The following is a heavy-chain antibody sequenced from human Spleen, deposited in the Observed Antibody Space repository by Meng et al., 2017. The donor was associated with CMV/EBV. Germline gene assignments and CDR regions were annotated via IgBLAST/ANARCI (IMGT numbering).Heavy chain of an antibody. Sequence: SETLSLTCTVSGDSISSFYWTWIRQPPGKGLEWLGYISHSGSTNYNPSLKSRVTISVDTSKNQLSLKLTSATAADTAMYYCAREGRYCSSTSCSYDAFDIWGQGTMVTVSS. V-gene: IGHV4-59*01. CDR1: GDSISSFY. CDR3: AREGRYCSSTSCSYDAFDI. D-gene: IGHD2-2*01. CDR2: ISHSGST. J-gene: IGHJ3*02.